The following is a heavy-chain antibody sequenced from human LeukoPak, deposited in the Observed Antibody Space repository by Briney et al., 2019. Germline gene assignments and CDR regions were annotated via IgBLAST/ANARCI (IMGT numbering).Heavy chain of an antibody. CDR2: INPYSGGT. Sequence: ASVKVSCKASGYVFTDYYIHWVRQAPGQGLEWMGWINPYSGGTNYAQKFQGRVTITRNTSISTAYMELSSLRSEDTAVYYCARAPYYDILTGYYLNWFDPWGQGTLVTVSS. V-gene: IGHV1-2*02. D-gene: IGHD3-9*01. CDR1: GYVFTDYY. J-gene: IGHJ5*02. CDR3: ARAPYYDILTGYYLNWFDP.